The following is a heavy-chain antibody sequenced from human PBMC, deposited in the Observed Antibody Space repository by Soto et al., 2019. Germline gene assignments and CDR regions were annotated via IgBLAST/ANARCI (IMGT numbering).Heavy chain of an antibody. CDR1: GFTFSSYS. Sequence: EVQLVESGGGLVKPGGSLRLSCAASGFTFSSYSMNWVRQAPGKGVEWVSSISSSSSYIYYADSVKGRFTIPRDNGKNSLYLQRNSLRAEDTAVYYCASDADYDFWSGYYGGWSHRYYYYYGMDVWGQRTTVTVSS. CDR2: ISSSSSYI. J-gene: IGHJ6*02. D-gene: IGHD3-3*01. CDR3: ASDADYDFWSGYYGGWSHRYYYYYGMDV. V-gene: IGHV3-21*01.